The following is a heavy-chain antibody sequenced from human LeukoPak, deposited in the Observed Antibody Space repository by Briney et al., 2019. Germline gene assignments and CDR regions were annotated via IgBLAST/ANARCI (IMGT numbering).Heavy chain of an antibody. D-gene: IGHD5-18*01. Sequence: PGRSLRLSCAASGFTFSSYGMHWVRLAPGTGLERVAVIWYDGSNKYYADSVKGRFTISRDNSKNTLYLQMNSLRAEDTAVYYCAKDRITYSYGWSDAFDIWGQGTMVTVSS. V-gene: IGHV3-33*06. J-gene: IGHJ3*02. CDR2: IWYDGSNK. CDR1: GFTFSSYG. CDR3: AKDRITYSYGWSDAFDI.